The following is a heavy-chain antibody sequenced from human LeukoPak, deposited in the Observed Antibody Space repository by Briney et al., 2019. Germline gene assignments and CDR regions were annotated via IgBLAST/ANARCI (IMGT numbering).Heavy chain of an antibody. CDR2: IKHDGSET. CDR1: GFTFSTNA. Sequence: GGSLRLSCAASGFTFSTNAMAWVRQAPGKGLEWVANIKHDGSETNYVDSVKGRFTISRDNAKNSLHLQMNSLRVEDTAVYYCAKNGGPHGMDVWGQGTTVTVSS. D-gene: IGHD3-16*01. V-gene: IGHV3-7*02. J-gene: IGHJ6*02. CDR3: AKNGGPHGMDV.